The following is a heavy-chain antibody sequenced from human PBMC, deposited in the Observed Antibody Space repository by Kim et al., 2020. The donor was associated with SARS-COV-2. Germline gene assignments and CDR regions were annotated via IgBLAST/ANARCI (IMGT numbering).Heavy chain of an antibody. Sequence: PSRKSRVTISVDTSKNQFSLKLSSVTAADTAVYYCASPYSSSWYLDAFDIWGQGTMVTVSS. J-gene: IGHJ3*02. V-gene: IGHV4-39*01. D-gene: IGHD6-13*01. CDR3: ASPYSSSWYLDAFDI.